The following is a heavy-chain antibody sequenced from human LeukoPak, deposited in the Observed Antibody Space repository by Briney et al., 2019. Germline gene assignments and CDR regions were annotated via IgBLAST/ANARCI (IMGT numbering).Heavy chain of an antibody. D-gene: IGHD6-13*01. CDR1: GYTFTGYY. V-gene: IGHV1-2*02. J-gene: IGHJ4*02. CDR3: ATHSLSSSWYDY. CDR2: TNPNSGGT. Sequence: GASVKVSCKASGYTFTGYYMHWVRQAPGQGLEWMGWTNPNSGGTNYAQKFQGRATMTRDTSISTAYMELSRLRSDDTAVYYCATHSLSSSWYDYWGQGTLVTVSS.